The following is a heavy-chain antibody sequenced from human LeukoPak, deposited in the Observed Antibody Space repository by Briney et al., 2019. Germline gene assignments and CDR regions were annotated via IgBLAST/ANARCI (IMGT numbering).Heavy chain of an antibody. V-gene: IGHV3-74*01. CDR3: ARGAVGYCSGGSCSRWFDP. CDR1: GFTFSSYW. J-gene: IGHJ5*02. D-gene: IGHD2-15*01. Sequence: GGSLRLSCAASGFTFSSYWMHWVRQPPGKGLVWVSRINIDGSSTSYADSVKGRFTISRDNAKNTLYLQMNSLRAEDTAVYYYARGAVGYCSGGSCSRWFDPWGQGTLVTVSS. CDR2: INIDGSST.